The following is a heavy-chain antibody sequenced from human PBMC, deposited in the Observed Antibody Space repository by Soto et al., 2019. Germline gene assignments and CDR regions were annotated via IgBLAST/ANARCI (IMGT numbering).Heavy chain of an antibody. CDR1: GYTFTSYA. Sequence: QVQLVQSGAEVKKPGASVKVSCKASGYTFTSYAMHWVRQAPGQRLEWMGWINAGNGNTKYSQKFQGRVTITRDTSASTAYMELSSLRSEDTSVYYCARTVGYYYGMDVWGQGTTVTVSS. V-gene: IGHV1-3*01. CDR2: INAGNGNT. J-gene: IGHJ6*02. CDR3: ARTVGYYYGMDV. D-gene: IGHD4-17*01.